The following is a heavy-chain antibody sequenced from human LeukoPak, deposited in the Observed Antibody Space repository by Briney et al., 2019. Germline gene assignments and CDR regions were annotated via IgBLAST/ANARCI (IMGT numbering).Heavy chain of an antibody. Sequence: ASVKVSCTASGYTVTGYYMHWVRQAPGQGLEWMGWINPNSGGTNYAQKFQGRLTMTRDTSISTAYMELSRLRSDDTAVYYCASISADSGSYYGVYYWGQGTLVTVSS. V-gene: IGHV1-2*02. CDR3: ASISADSGSYYGVYY. CDR1: GYTVTGYY. CDR2: INPNSGGT. D-gene: IGHD1-26*01. J-gene: IGHJ4*02.